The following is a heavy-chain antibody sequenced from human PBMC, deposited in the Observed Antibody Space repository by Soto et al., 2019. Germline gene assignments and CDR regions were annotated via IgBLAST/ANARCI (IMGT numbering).Heavy chain of an antibody. CDR2: INTVGSGT. V-gene: IGHV3-74*01. J-gene: IGHJ4*02. D-gene: IGHD3-3*01. Sequence: GGSLRLSCAASGFTFSSKCMHCVRQAPGKRLVWVSRINTVGSGTTYADSVKGRFTISRDNAKNTPYLQMNSLRAEDTAVYYCARDGHDSVDLDYWGQGTLVTVSS. CDR3: ARDGHDSVDLDY. CDR1: GFTFSSKC.